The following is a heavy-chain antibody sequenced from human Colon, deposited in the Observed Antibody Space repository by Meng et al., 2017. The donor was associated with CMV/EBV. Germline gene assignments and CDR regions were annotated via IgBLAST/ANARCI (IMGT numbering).Heavy chain of an antibody. Sequence: SVKVSCKASGYTFSNYHVSWVRQAPGQGLEWMGWINTNTGNPTYAQCFIGRFVFSLATSISTAYLQISGLKAEDTAVYYCSASFDYWGQGTLVTVSS. CDR3: SASFDY. D-gene: IGHD3-16*01. J-gene: IGHJ4*02. CDR2: INTNTGNP. V-gene: IGHV7-4-1*02. CDR1: GYTFSNYH.